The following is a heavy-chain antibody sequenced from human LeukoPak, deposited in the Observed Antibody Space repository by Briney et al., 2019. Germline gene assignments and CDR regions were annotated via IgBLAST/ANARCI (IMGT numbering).Heavy chain of an antibody. Sequence: PSETLSLTCAVYGGSFSGYYWSWIRQPPGKGLEWIGEINHSGSTNYNPSLKSRVTISVDTSKNQFSLKLSSVTAADTPVYYCARGLTAVWGSYRQWNAFDIWGQGTMVTVSS. CDR3: ARGLTAVWGSYRQWNAFDI. CDR2: INHSGST. V-gene: IGHV4-34*01. J-gene: IGHJ3*02. D-gene: IGHD3-16*02. CDR1: GGSFSGYY.